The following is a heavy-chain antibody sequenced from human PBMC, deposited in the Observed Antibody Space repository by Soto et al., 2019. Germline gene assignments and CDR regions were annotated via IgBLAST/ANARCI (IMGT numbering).Heavy chain of an antibody. V-gene: IGHV1-69*13. Sequence: GASVKISSKASGGTYSSSAISWVRQAPGQGLEWMGGIIPIFGTANYAQKFQGRVTITADESTTTAYMEVGSPRSEDSAVYYCATDQARSDFWSGYSNAPYGVDVSGHGTAVTSP. CDR2: IIPIFGTA. CDR1: GGTYSSSA. J-gene: IGHJ6*02. D-gene: IGHD3-3*01. CDR3: ATDQARSDFWSGYSNAPYGVDV.